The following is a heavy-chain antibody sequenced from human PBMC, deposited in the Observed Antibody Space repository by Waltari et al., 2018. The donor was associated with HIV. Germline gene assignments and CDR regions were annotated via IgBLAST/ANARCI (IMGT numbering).Heavy chain of an antibody. Sequence: QVQLVQSGAEVKKPGASVKVSCKASGYTFTSYAMHWVRQAPGQRLEWMGWINAGNGNTKYSQKFQGRVTITRDTSASTAYMELSSLRSEDTAVYYCARVETTVTSPFDYWGQGTLVTVSS. D-gene: IGHD4-17*01. V-gene: IGHV1-3*01. CDR2: INAGNGNT. CDR3: ARVETTVTSPFDY. CDR1: GYTFTSYA. J-gene: IGHJ4*02.